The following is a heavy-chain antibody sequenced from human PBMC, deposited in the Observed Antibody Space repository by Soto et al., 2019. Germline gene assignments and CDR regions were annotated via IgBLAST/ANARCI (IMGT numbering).Heavy chain of an antibody. V-gene: IGHV3-30*18. CDR1: GFTFSSYG. Sequence: GGSLRLSCSASGFTFSSYGMHWVRQAPGKGLEWVAVISYDGSNKYYADSVKGRFTISRDNSKNTLYLQMNSLRAEDTAVYYCAKDLADSSGYYYNGAFDIWGQGTMVTVSS. J-gene: IGHJ3*02. CDR2: ISYDGSNK. CDR3: AKDLADSSGYYYNGAFDI. D-gene: IGHD3-22*01.